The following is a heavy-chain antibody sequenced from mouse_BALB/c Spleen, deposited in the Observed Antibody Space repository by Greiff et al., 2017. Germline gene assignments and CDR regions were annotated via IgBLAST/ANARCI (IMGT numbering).Heavy chain of an antibody. CDR2: IDPENGNT. V-gene: IGHV14-1*02. D-gene: IGHD2-12*01. CDR1: GFTFTDYY. J-gene: IGHJ4*01. Sequence: EVMLLESGAELVRPGALVKMSCKASGFTFTDYYMHWVKQRPEQGLEWIGWIDPENGNTIYDPKFQGKASVTADTSSNTAYMQLSSLTSEDAAVYYCARAGNDGDALDYWGQGTSVTVSA. CDR3: ARAGNDGDALDY.